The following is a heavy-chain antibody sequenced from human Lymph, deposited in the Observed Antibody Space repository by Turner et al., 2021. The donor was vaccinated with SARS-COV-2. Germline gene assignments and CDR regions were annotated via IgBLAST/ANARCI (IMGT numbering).Heavy chain of an antibody. V-gene: IGHV3-30-3*01. CDR1: GFTFSSYA. Sequence: QVQLVESGGGVVQPGRYLRLSCADSGFTFSSYAMHWVRQAPGKGLEWVALISYDGSNKYYADSVKGRFTISRDNSKNTLYLQMNSLRAEDTAVYYCARDVGAALDYWGQGTLVTVSS. CDR3: ARDVGAALDY. J-gene: IGHJ4*02. CDR2: ISYDGSNK. D-gene: IGHD6-25*01.